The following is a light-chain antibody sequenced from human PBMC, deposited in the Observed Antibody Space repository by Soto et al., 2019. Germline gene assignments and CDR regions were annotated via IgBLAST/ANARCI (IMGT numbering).Light chain of an antibody. V-gene: IGKV3-15*01. Sequence: EIVMTQSPATLSVSPGERATLSCRASQSVSSNLAWYQQKPGQAPRLLIFGASTRAPGIPARFSGSGSGTEFTLTISSLQSEDFAVYYCQQYINWPRTVGQGTKVEIK. CDR3: QQYINWPRT. J-gene: IGKJ1*01. CDR2: GAS. CDR1: QSVSSN.